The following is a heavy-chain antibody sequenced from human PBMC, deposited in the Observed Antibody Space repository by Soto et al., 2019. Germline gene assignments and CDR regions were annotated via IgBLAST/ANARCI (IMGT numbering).Heavy chain of an antibody. V-gene: IGHV4-39*01. Sequence: SETLSLTCTVSGGSISSNDYYWGWIRQPPGKGLEWIGDIYYGGSTYYNPSLKSRVTISVDTSKNQFSLKLNSVTAADTAVYYCARRSITVIRGLTYDYFDYWGQGTLVTVSS. CDR2: IYYGGST. CDR3: ARRSITVIRGLTYDYFDY. J-gene: IGHJ4*02. CDR1: GGSISSNDYY. D-gene: IGHD3-10*01.